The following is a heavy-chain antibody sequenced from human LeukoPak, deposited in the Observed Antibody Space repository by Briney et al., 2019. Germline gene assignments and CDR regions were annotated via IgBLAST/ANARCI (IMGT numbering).Heavy chain of an antibody. J-gene: IGHJ4*02. D-gene: IGHD3-22*01. CDR1: GYTFTSYY. CDR3: AGVWYYYDSSGYYYFDY. Sequence: GASLKVSCTASGYTFTSYYMHWVRQAPGQGLEWMGIINHSGSNKYYAHYFQGRVTITRDTSKNTVYMEMNSLRAEDTAVYYCAGVWYYYDSSGYYYFDYWGQGTLVTVSS. V-gene: IGHV1-46*01. CDR2: INHSGSNK.